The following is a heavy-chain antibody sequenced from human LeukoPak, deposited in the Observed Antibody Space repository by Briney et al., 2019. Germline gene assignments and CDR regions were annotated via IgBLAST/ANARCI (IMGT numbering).Heavy chain of an antibody. CDR3: ARLGGSSWYTRDY. Sequence: PSETLSLTCAVYGGSFSGYYWSWIRQPPGKGLEWIGEINHSGSTYYNPSLKSRVTISVDTSKNQFSLKLSSVTAADTAVYYCARLGGSSWYTRDYWGQGTLVTVSS. CDR1: GGSFSGYY. J-gene: IGHJ4*02. D-gene: IGHD6-13*01. CDR2: INHSGST. V-gene: IGHV4-34*01.